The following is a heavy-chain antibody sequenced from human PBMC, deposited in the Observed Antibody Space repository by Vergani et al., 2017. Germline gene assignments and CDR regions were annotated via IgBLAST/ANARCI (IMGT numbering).Heavy chain of an antibody. Sequence: EVQLVQSGEEVKKPGESLKISCKGSGYSFISYWIGWVRQMPGKGLEWMGIIYPGDSDTRYSPSFQGQVTISADKSIGTSYQQWSSLKASDTAMYYVARSVAAAGFYYYYIDVWGKGTTVTVSS. CDR1: GYSFISYW. V-gene: IGHV5-51*01. CDR3: ARSVAAAGFYYYYIDV. J-gene: IGHJ6*03. D-gene: IGHD6-13*01. CDR2: IYPGDSDT.